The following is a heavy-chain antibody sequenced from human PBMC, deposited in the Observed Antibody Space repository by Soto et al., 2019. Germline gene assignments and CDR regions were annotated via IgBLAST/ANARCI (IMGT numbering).Heavy chain of an antibody. V-gene: IGHV4-59*03. J-gene: IGHJ2*01. CDR2: IFYSGST. Sequence: SETLSLTCTVSGASISNYYWTWIRQPPGKGLEWIGYIFYSGSTNYNPSLKSRLTISIDTSKSQFSLNLNSVTTADTALYFCAARGRRATDWYFDLWGRGTLVTVSS. CDR1: GASISNYY. CDR3: AARGRRATDWYFDL.